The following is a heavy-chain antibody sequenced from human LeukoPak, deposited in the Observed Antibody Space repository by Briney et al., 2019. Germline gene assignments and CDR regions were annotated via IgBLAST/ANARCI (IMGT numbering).Heavy chain of an antibody. Sequence: GRSLRLSCAASGFTFSSYGMHWVRQAPGKGLEWVAVIWYDGSNKYYADSVKGRFTISRDNSKNTLYLQMNSLRAEDTAVYYCAKDALRITIFEEIRPNRPNYHMDVWGKGTTVTVSS. D-gene: IGHD3-3*01. V-gene: IGHV3-33*06. J-gene: IGHJ6*03. CDR1: GFTFSSYG. CDR3: AKDALRITIFEEIRPNRPNYHMDV. CDR2: IWYDGSNK.